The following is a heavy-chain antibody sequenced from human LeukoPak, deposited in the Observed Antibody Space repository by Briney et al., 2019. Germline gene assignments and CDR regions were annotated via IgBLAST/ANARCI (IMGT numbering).Heavy chain of an antibody. J-gene: IGHJ6*03. CDR1: GFTFSSYG. D-gene: IGHD3-10*01. CDR3: AKDARGFGELVYYYYYYMDV. Sequence: GSLRLSCAASGFTFSSYGMSWVRQAPGKGLEWVSAISGSGGSTYYADSVKGRFTISRDNSKNTLYLQMNSLRAEDTAVYYCAKDARGFGELVYYYYYYMDVWGKGTTVTISS. V-gene: IGHV3-23*01. CDR2: ISGSGGST.